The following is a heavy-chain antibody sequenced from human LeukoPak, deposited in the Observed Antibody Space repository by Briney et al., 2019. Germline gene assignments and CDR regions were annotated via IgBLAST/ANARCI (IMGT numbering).Heavy chain of an antibody. V-gene: IGHV3-23*01. CDR1: GFTFSISA. CDR3: AKDRRTLDAFDI. J-gene: IGHJ3*02. CDR2: ISGSGGNT. Sequence: PGGSLRLSCAASGFTFSISAMSWVRQAPGKGLEWVSAISGSGGNTYYADSVKGRFIISRDNSKNTLYLQMNSLRAEDTAVYYCAKDRRTLDAFDIWGQGTMVTVSS.